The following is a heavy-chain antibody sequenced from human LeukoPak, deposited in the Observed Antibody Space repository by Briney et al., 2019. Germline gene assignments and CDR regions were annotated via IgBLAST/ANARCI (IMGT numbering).Heavy chain of an antibody. D-gene: IGHD2-15*01. CDR2: IYYSGST. J-gene: IGHJ4*02. CDR3: ARDSRRYCSGGSCYSLVGYFDY. CDR1: GGSISSYY. Sequence: PSETLSLTCTVSGGSISSYYWSWIRQPPGKGLEWIGYIYYSGSTNYNPSLKSRVTISVDTSKNQFSLKLSSVTAADTAVYYCARDSRRYCSGGSCYSLVGYFDYWGQGTLVTVSS. V-gene: IGHV4-59*12.